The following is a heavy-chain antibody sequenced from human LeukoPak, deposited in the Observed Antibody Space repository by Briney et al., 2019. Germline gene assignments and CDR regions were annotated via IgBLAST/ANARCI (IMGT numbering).Heavy chain of an antibody. CDR3: ARDSRVAGSFDY. CDR2: IYTSGST. V-gene: IGHV4-4*07. CDR1: GGSISSYY. Sequence: SETLSLTCTVSGGSISSYYWSWIRQPAGKGLEWIGRIYTSGSTNYNPSLKSRVTISVDTSKNQFSLKLSSVTAADTAVYYCARDSRVAGSFDYWGQGTLVTVSS. J-gene: IGHJ4*02. D-gene: IGHD6-19*01.